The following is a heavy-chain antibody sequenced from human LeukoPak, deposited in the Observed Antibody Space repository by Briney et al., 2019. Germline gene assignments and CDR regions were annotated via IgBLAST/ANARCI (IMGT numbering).Heavy chain of an antibody. CDR3: ARHAAWFDP. CDR1: GGSISSSSYY. Sequence: AETLSLTCTVSGGSISSSSYYWGWIRQPPGKGREWIGSIYYSVSTYYNPSIKRRVTISVHASKNKFSLKLSSVTAADTAVYYCARHAAWFDPWGQGTLVTVSS. J-gene: IGHJ5*02. CDR2: IYYSVST. D-gene: IGHD6-25*01. V-gene: IGHV4-39*01.